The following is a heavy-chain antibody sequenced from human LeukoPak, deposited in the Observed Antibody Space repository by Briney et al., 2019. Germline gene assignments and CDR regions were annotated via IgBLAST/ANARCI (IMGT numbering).Heavy chain of an antibody. Sequence: PGGSLRLSCAASGFTFSSYGMTWVRQAPGKGLEWVSCIGTSGGSTYYADSVKGRFTISRDNSKNTLYLQMNSLTAEDTAVYYCAKTTANLDYWGQGTLVSVSS. J-gene: IGHJ4*02. CDR3: AKTTANLDY. D-gene: IGHD4-17*01. CDR1: GFTFSSYG. V-gene: IGHV3-23*01. CDR2: IGTSGGST.